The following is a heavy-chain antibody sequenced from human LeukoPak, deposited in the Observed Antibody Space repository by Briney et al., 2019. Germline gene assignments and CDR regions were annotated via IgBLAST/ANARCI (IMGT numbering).Heavy chain of an antibody. CDR3: ARLGTYYYDSSGYNWFDP. Sequence: SVKVSCKASGGTFSRYAISWVRQAPGQGLEWMGRIIPILGIANYAQKFQGRVTITADKSTSTAYMELSSLRSEDTAVYYCARLGTYYYDSSGYNWFDPWGQGTLVTVSS. CDR2: IIPILGIA. CDR1: GGTFSRYA. J-gene: IGHJ5*02. V-gene: IGHV1-69*04. D-gene: IGHD3-22*01.